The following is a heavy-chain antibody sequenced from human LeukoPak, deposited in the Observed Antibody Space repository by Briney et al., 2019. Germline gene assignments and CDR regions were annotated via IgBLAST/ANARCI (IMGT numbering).Heavy chain of an antibody. Sequence: SETLSLTCTVSGGSISSYYWSWIRQPPGKGLEWIGYIYYSGSTNYNSSLKSRVTISVDTSKNQFSLKLSSVTAADTAVYYCARDSPENAAARRAFDIWGQGTMVTVSS. CDR3: ARDSPENAAARRAFDI. D-gene: IGHD6-6*01. CDR2: IYYSGST. CDR1: GGSISSYY. V-gene: IGHV4-59*01. J-gene: IGHJ3*02.